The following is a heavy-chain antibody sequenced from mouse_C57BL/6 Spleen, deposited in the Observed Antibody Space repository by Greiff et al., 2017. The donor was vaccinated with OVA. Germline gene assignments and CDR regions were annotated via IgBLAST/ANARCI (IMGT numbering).Heavy chain of an antibody. CDR3: ALHYYGSSPFAY. CDR2: IHPNSGST. D-gene: IGHD1-1*01. V-gene: IGHV1-64*01. Sequence: QVQLQQPGAELVKPGASVKLSCKASGYTFTSYWMHWVKQRPGQGLEWIGMIHPNSGSTNYNEKFKSKATLTVDKSSSTAYMQLSSLTSEDSAVYYCALHYYGSSPFAYWGKGTLVTVSA. CDR1: GYTFTSYW. J-gene: IGHJ3*01.